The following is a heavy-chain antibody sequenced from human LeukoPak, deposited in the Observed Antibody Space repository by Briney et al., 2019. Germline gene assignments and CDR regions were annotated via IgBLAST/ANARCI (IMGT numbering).Heavy chain of an antibody. D-gene: IGHD3-16*01. CDR3: ARALWSAAPYFDY. Sequence: DPSETLSLTCTVSGGSISSSSYYWGWIRQPPGKGLEWIGSIYYSGSTYYNPSLKSRVTISVDASKNQFSLKLSSVTAADTAVYYCARALWSAAPYFDYWGQGTLVTVSS. CDR2: IYYSGST. V-gene: IGHV4-39*07. J-gene: IGHJ4*02. CDR1: GGSISSSSYY.